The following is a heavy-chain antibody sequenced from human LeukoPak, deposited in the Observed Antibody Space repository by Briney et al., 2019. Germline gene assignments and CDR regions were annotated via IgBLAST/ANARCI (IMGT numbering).Heavy chain of an antibody. Sequence: PSETLSLTCTVSGGSMNSHYWSWIRQPPGKGLEWLGYISYIGSTNYSPSLKSRVTISVDTSKNQFSLRLSSVTAADTAVYFCAGDQLALNALNIWGQGTMVRVSS. CDR2: ISYIGST. CDR3: AGDQLALNALNI. D-gene: IGHD1-1*01. J-gene: IGHJ3*02. V-gene: IGHV4-59*11. CDR1: GGSMNSHY.